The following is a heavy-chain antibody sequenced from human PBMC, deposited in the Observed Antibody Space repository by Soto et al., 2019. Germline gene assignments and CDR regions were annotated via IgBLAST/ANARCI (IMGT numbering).Heavy chain of an antibody. D-gene: IGHD6-6*01. CDR2: ISGNSGSL. CDR3: AKDRYSSSAYYYYGMDA. CDR1: GFIFDDYA. J-gene: IGHJ6*02. Sequence: EVQLVESGGGLVQPGRSLRLSCAASGFIFDDYAMHWVRQAPGKGLEWVAVISGNSGSLGYADSVKGRFPISRDNAKNSLYLQMNRLRAEDTALYYCAKDRYSSSAYYYYGMDAWGQGTTVTVSS. V-gene: IGHV3-9*01.